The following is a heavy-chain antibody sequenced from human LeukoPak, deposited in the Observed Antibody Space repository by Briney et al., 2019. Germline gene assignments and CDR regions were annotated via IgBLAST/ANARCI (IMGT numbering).Heavy chain of an antibody. D-gene: IGHD6-13*01. J-gene: IGHJ4*02. V-gene: IGHV3-7*01. CDR1: GFTFDDYG. CDR3: ARAGGPGTVDY. CDR2: IKQDGSEK. Sequence: GGSLRLSCAASGFTFDDYGMSWVRQAPGKGLEWVANIKQDGSEKYYVDSVEGRFTISRDNAKNSLYLQMNSLRAEDTAVYYCARAGGPGTVDYWGQGTLVTVSS.